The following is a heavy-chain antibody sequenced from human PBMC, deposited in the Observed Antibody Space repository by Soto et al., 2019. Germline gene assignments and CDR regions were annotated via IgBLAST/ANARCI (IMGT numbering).Heavy chain of an antibody. D-gene: IGHD3-10*01. V-gene: IGHV3-9*01. CDR1: GFTFDDYA. J-gene: IGHJ6*02. CDR3: AKDAITMVRGVISYYGMDV. CDR2: ISWNSGSI. Sequence: LRLSCAASGFTFDDYAMHWVRQAPGKGLEWVSGISWNSGSIGYADSVKGRFAISRDNAKNSLYLQMNSLRAEDTALYYCAKDAITMVRGVISYYGMDVWGQGTTVPVSS.